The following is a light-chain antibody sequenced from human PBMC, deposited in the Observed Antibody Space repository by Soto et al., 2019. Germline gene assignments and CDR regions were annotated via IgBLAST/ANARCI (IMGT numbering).Light chain of an antibody. V-gene: IGLV2-14*01. J-gene: IGLJ3*02. CDR3: SSYTSSNSWV. CDR2: EVS. Sequence: QSALTQPASVSGSPGQSITISCTGTSSDVGGYNYVSWYQQHPGKAPKLMIYEVSNRPSGVSNRFSGSKSGNTASLTISGLQAEDEADYYCSSYTSSNSWVFGGGTSSPS. CDR1: SSDVGGYNY.